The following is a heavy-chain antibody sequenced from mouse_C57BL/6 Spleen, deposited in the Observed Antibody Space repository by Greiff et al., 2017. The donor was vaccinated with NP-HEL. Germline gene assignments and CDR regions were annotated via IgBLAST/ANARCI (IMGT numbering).Heavy chain of an antibody. CDR2: ISGGGGNT. V-gene: IGHV5-9*01. Sequence: EVKLVESGGGLVKPGGSLKLSCAASGFTFSSYTMSWVRQTPEKRLEWVATISGGGGNTYYPDSVKGRFTISRDNAKNTLYLQMSSLRSEDTALYYCATSGTRGFAYWGQGTLVTVSA. J-gene: IGHJ3*01. CDR3: ATSGTRGFAY. CDR1: GFTFSSYT. D-gene: IGHD4-1*01.